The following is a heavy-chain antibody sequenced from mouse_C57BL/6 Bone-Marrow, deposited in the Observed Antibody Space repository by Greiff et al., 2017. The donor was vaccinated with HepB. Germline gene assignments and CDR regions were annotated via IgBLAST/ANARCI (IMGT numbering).Heavy chain of an antibody. J-gene: IGHJ3*01. CDR1: GFTFSSYG. V-gene: IGHV5-6*02. Sequence: EVMLVESGGDLVKPGGSLKLSCAASGFTFSSYGMSWVRQTPDKRLEWVATISSGGSYTYYPDSVKGRFTISGDNAKHTLYLQMSSLKSEDTAMYYCARRDGRGFAYWGQGTLVTVSA. CDR2: ISSGGSYT. CDR3: ARRDGRGFAY. D-gene: IGHD2-3*01.